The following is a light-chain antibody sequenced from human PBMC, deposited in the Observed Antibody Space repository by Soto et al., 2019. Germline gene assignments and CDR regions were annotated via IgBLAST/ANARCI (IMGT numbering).Light chain of an antibody. V-gene: IGKV2D-29*01. CDR3: MQTKQLPLT. Sequence: IVMTQTPLSLSVTPGQPASISCKSSQSLLHSDGKTYLYWYLQRPGQPPQLLMSEVSDRFSGVPDRFSGTGSGTDFTLTISRVEHEDVGLYSCMQTKQLPLTFGPGTKVEVK. CDR1: QSLLHSDGKTY. J-gene: IGKJ1*01. CDR2: EVS.